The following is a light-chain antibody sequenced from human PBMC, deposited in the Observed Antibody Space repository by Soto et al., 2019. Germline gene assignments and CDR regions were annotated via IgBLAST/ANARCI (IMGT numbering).Light chain of an antibody. Sequence: ELVTAQSPATLSVTPGERATLSCRASQGLGTNLAWYQQKPGQAPRLLIYGASTRATGIPARFSGSGSGTEFTLTISSLQSEDFAVYYCQQRSDWPPFTFGGGTRLEI. CDR2: GAS. J-gene: IGKJ5*01. CDR1: QGLGTN. V-gene: IGKV3-15*01. CDR3: QQRSDWPPFT.